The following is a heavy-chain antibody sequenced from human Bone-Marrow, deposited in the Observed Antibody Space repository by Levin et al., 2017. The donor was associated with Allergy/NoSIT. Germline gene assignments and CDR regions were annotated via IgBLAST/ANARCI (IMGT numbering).Heavy chain of an antibody. V-gene: IGHV4-31*03. D-gene: IGHD1-1*01. J-gene: IGHJ4*02. Sequence: SETLSLTCSVSGGSLGRGSYYWNWVRQHPGKGLDWIGYISYNGDAYYSPSLKSRVSISVDTSKDQISLSLNSVTAADTAVYYCARSRTGTSGLDYWGQGTPVSVSS. CDR2: ISYNGDA. CDR3: ARSRTGTSGLDY. CDR1: GGSLGRGSYY.